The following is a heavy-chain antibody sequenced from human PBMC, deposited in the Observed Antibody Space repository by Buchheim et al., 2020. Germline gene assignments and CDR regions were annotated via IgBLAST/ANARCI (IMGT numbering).Heavy chain of an antibody. CDR2: ISYSGTT. CDR1: SGSINPHY. J-gene: IGHJ6*02. V-gene: IGHV4-59*11. Sequence: QVQLQESGPGLVKPAETLSLTRTVSSGSINPHYWSWVRQPPGKGLEWIGYISYSGTTSYNPSLKSRVTIVLDPYKGTLSLKMNSVSAADTAVYYCAREGKPMTLDVWGQGTT. CDR3: AREGKPMTLDV. D-gene: IGHD3-22*01.